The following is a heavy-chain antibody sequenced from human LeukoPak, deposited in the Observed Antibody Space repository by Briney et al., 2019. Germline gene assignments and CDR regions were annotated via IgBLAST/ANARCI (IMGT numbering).Heavy chain of an antibody. J-gene: IGHJ6*02. D-gene: IGHD4-17*01. V-gene: IGHV1-46*01. CDR2: INPSGGST. Sequence: ASGKVSCKASGYTFTIYYMHWVRQAPGQGLEWMGIINPSGGSTSYAQKFQGRVTMTRDTSTSTVYMELSSLRSEDTAVYYCARDLLDYGDPGYGMDVWGQGTTVTVSS. CDR1: GYTFTIYY. CDR3: ARDLLDYGDPGYGMDV.